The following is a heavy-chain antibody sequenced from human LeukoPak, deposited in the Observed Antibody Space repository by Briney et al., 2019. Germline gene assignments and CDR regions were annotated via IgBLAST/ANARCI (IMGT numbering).Heavy chain of an antibody. J-gene: IGHJ4*02. CDR3: AKAGYSSSFTDH. Sequence: PGGSLRLSCAASGFTFSSYSMNWVRQAPGKGLEWVSSISSSSSYIYYADSVKGRFTISRDNAKNSLYLQMNSLRAEDTAVYYCAKAGYSSSFTDHWGQGTLVTVSS. V-gene: IGHV3-21*01. D-gene: IGHD6-13*01. CDR2: ISSSSSYI. CDR1: GFTFSSYS.